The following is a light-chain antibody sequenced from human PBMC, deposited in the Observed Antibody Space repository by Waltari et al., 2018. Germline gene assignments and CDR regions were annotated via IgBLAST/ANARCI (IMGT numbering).Light chain of an antibody. J-gene: IGKJ4*01. Sequence: EIVLTQTPLSSPVTLGQQAYISCRSRQCLVHSDGNTYLRWLHQRPGQPPRLLIYKVSNRVSGVPDRVSGSGAGTDFTLKISRVTAEDVGIYYCMQSTQFRTFGGGTRVEIK. CDR2: KVS. CDR1: QCLVHSDGNTY. V-gene: IGKV2-24*01. CDR3: MQSTQFRT.